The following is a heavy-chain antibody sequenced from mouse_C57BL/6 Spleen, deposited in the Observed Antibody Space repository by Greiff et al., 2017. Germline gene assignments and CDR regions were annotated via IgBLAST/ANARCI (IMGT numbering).Heavy chain of an antibody. V-gene: IGHV14-1*01. CDR2: IDPEDGDT. J-gene: IGHJ2*01. Sequence: VQLQQSGAELVRPGASVKLSCTASGFNIKDYYMHWVKQRPEQGLEWIGRIDPEDGDTEYATKFQGKATMTADTASNTAYLQLSSLTSADTAVYYCTNPSYYYEDYWGQGTTLTVSS. CDR1: GFNIKDYY. CDR3: TNPSYYYEDY. D-gene: IGHD1-1*01.